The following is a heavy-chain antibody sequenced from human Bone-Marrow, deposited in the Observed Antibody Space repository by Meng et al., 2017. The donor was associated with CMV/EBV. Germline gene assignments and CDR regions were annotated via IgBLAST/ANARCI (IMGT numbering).Heavy chain of an antibody. J-gene: IGHJ6*02. CDR3: ARDCGIGERKYYDFWSGYYRDYYYGMDV. D-gene: IGHD3-3*01. CDR2: ISAYNGNT. V-gene: IGHV1-18*01. Sequence: RQATGQGLEWMGWISAYNGNTNYAQKLQGRVTMTTDTSTSTAYMELRSLRSDDTAVYYCARDCGIGERKYYDFWSGYYRDYYYGMDVWGQGTMVTVSS.